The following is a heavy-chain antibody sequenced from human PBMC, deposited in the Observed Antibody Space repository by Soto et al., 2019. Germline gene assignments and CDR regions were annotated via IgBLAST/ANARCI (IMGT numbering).Heavy chain of an antibody. CDR2: IERNGLTT. CDR1: GFTFSDYW. V-gene: IGHV3-74*01. CDR3: ARHITGKGGGFEH. D-gene: IGHD2-15*01. J-gene: IGHJ1*01. Sequence: EVQLMESGGGLVQPGGSLRLSCVASGFTFSDYWIHWVRQGPGKGLVWVARIERNGLTTRYADSVKGRFTITRNNARNTAYMEMNVLRVEDTAIYYCARHITGKGGGFEHWGQGTMVTVSS.